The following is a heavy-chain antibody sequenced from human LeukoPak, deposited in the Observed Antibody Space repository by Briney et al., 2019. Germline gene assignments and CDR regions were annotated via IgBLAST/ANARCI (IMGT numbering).Heavy chain of an antibody. CDR2: INTNTGNP. J-gene: IGHJ2*01. CDR3: AREVGGEELLDWYFDL. Sequence: GASVKVSCKASGYTFTSYAMNWVRQVPGQGLEWMGWINTNTGNPTYAQGFTGRFVFSLDTSVSTAYLQISSLKAEDTAVYYCAREVGGEELLDWYFDLWGRGTLVTVSS. V-gene: IGHV7-4-1*02. CDR1: GYTFTSYA. D-gene: IGHD1-26*01.